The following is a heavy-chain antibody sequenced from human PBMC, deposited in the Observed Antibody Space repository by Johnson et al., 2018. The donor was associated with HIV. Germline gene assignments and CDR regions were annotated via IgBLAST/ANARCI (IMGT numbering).Heavy chain of an antibody. CDR3: AKTRMGGILDAFDL. CDR1: GFSFSSYG. Sequence: QVQLVESGGGLVQPGGSLRLSCAASGFSFSSYGMHWVRQAPGKGLEWVAFIRYDGSKKYYADSVKGRFTISRDNSKNTLDLQMNSLTIEDTAVFYCAKTRMGGILDAFDLWGQGTMVIVS. CDR2: IRYDGSKK. V-gene: IGHV3-30*02. J-gene: IGHJ3*01. D-gene: IGHD3-10*01.